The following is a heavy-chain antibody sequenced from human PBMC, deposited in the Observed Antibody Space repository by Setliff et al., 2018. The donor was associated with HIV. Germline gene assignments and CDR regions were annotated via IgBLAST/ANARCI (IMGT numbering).Heavy chain of an antibody. CDR3: ANLWEVGA. D-gene: IGHD1-26*01. J-gene: IGHJ5*02. CDR1: GFTFSNFW. V-gene: IGHV3-7*03. CDR2: IKKAGSEI. Sequence: PGGSLRLSCAASGFTFSNFWMDWVRQAPGKGLEWVATIKKAGSEIYYVDSVKGRFTIARDNARTSLYLEMSSLRVEDTAVYLCANLWEVGAWGQGTLVTVSS.